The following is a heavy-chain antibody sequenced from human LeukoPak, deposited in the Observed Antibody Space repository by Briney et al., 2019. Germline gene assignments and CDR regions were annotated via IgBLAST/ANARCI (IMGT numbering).Heavy chain of an antibody. J-gene: IGHJ4*02. D-gene: IGHD3-3*01. CDR3: ARADETIFGVVIFY. CDR1: GGSISSGDYY. Sequence: TLSLTCTVSGGSISSGDYYWSWIRQPPGKGLEWIGYIYYSGSTYYNPSLKSRVTISVDTSKNQFSLKLSSVTAADTAVYYCARADETIFGVVIFYWGQGTLVTVSS. CDR2: IYYSGST. V-gene: IGHV4-30-4*08.